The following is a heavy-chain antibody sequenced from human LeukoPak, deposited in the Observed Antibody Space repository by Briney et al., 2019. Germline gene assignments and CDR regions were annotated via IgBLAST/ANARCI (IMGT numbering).Heavy chain of an antibody. CDR2: INPNSGGT. CDR3: AREPITMVRGVITDLDY. Sequence: ASVKVSCKASGYTFTGYYMHWVRQAPGQGLEWMGWINPNSGGTNYAQKFQGRVTTTRDTSISTAYMELSRLRSDDTAVYYCAREPITMVRGVITDLDYWGQGTLVTVSS. V-gene: IGHV1-2*02. CDR1: GYTFTGYY. J-gene: IGHJ4*02. D-gene: IGHD3-10*01.